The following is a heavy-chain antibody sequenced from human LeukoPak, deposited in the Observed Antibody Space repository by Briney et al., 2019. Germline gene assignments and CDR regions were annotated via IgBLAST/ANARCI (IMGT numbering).Heavy chain of an antibody. J-gene: IGHJ4*02. D-gene: IGHD5-18*01. CDR2: ITESGGTE. Sequence: KPGGSLRLSCVGSAFTFSEYSMSWIRQAPGRELEWISSITESGGTEYYADSVKGRFSISRDNAKSALYLQMNSLRAEDTAVYYCARPPEGYSYGFYFGHWGQGAPVIVSS. CDR3: ARPPEGYSYGFYFGH. V-gene: IGHV3-11*01. CDR1: AFTFSEYS.